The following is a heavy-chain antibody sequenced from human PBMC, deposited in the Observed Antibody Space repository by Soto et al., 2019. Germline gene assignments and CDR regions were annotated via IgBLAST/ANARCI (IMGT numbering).Heavy chain of an antibody. CDR3: AKGYGSESYFLDY. CDR1: GFTFGSYA. D-gene: IGHD3-10*01. J-gene: IGHJ4*02. V-gene: IGHV3-23*01. CDR2: TSGSGGST. Sequence: GGSLRLSCAASGFTFGSYAMSWVRQAPGKGLEWVSSTSGSGGSTFYADSVKGRFTISRDNSKKTLFLQMNSLRAEDTAVYYCAKGYGSESYFLDYWGQGTLVTVSS.